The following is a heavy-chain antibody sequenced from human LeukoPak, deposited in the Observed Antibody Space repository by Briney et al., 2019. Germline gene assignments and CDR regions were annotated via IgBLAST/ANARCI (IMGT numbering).Heavy chain of an antibody. CDR2: ISWNSGSI. J-gene: IGHJ4*02. D-gene: IGHD5-12*01. V-gene: IGHV3-9*01. Sequence: GRSLRLSCAASGFTFDDYAMPWVRQAPGKGLEWVSGISWNSGSIGYADSVKGRFTISRDNAKNSLYLQMNSLRAEDTAVYYCARGRGYSGYWGQGTLVTVSS. CDR3: ARGRGYSGY. CDR1: GFTFDDYA.